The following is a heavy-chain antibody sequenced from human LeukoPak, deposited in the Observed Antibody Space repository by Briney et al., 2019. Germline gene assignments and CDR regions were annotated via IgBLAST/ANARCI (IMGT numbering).Heavy chain of an antibody. V-gene: IGHV4-30-4*02. J-gene: IGHJ4*02. CDR1: GGSISSGDYY. CDR2: IYYSGST. D-gene: IGHD3-16*02. CDR3: ARYIWGSYPTFEDY. Sequence: SETLSLTCTVSGGSISSGDYYWSWIRQPPGKGLEWIGYIYYSGSTYYNPSLKSRVTISVDTSKNQFSLKLSSVTAADTAVYYCARYIWGSYPTFEDYWGQGTLVTVSS.